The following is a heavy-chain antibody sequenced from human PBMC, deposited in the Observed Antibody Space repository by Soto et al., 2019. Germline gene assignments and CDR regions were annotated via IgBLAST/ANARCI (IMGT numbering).Heavy chain of an antibody. V-gene: IGHV3-33*01. Sequence: PGGSLRLSCAASGFTFSSYGMHWVRQAPGKGLEWVAVIWYDGSNKYYADSVKGRFTISRDNSKNTLYLQMNSLRAEDTAVYYCAREGGSSSWYFYYYYGMDVWGQGTTVTV. CDR2: IWYDGSNK. CDR3: AREGGSSSWYFYYYYGMDV. CDR1: GFTFSSYG. J-gene: IGHJ6*02. D-gene: IGHD6-13*01.